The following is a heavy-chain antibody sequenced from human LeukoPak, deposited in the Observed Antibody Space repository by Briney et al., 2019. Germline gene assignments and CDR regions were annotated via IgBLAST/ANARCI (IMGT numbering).Heavy chain of an antibody. Sequence: GGSLRLSCAASGFTFSSYDMHWVRQVAGKGLEWVSSIGAIGDTFYPGSVKGRFTISRENAKNSLYLQMNSLRAGDTAVYYCARATVIGTVPVPGFLDVWGKGTTVTVSS. CDR1: GFTFSSYD. CDR2: IGAIGDT. J-gene: IGHJ6*04. CDR3: ARATVIGTVPVPGFLDV. D-gene: IGHD6-19*01. V-gene: IGHV3-13*01.